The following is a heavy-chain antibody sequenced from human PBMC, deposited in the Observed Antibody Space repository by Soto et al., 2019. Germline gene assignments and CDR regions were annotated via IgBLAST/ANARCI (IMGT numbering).Heavy chain of an antibody. CDR2: FYPGDSDT. J-gene: IGHJ4*02. V-gene: IGHV5-51*01. CDR3: GRHQGASWGGEFDH. CDR1: GYRFTNYW. Sequence: PGESLKVSCKGSGYRFTNYWIAWVRQMPGKGLEWMGIFYPGDSDTRYKPSFQGQVTISADRSTSTAYLHWRRLKASDTAMYYCGRHQGASWGGEFDHWGQGTPFTASP. D-gene: IGHD3-16*01.